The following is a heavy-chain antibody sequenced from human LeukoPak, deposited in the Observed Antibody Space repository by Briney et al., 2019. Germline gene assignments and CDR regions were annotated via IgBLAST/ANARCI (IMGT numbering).Heavy chain of an antibody. Sequence: AAEKVSRKASVYTFINYYIHMVRQAPAPGLEWMGVIHTSVGSTNYAQKFQGTDTMTRDTYPSTVYMELRIISRQNTGTYYCVWEGAGKEPFDYWGQGTLVTVSS. J-gene: IGHJ4*02. CDR2: IHTSVGST. D-gene: IGHD1-26*01. CDR1: VYTFINYY. V-gene: IGHV1-46*01. CDR3: VWEGAGKEPFDY.